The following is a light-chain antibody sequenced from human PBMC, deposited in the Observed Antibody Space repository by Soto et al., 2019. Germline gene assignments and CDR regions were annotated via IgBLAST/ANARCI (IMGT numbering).Light chain of an antibody. CDR3: QQYNNWPPYI. Sequence: EIVMTQSPATLSVSPGERATLSCRASQSVSSNLAWYQQKPGQAPRLLIYGASTRATGIPARFSGSGSGTELTLTISSLQSEDFALYYCQQYNNWPPYIFGQGTKLEIK. V-gene: IGKV3-15*01. J-gene: IGKJ2*01. CDR1: QSVSSN. CDR2: GAS.